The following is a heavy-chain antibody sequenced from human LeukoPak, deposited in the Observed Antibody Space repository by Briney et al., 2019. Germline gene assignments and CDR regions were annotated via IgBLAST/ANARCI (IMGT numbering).Heavy chain of an antibody. D-gene: IGHD2-21*02. J-gene: IGHJ3*02. CDR2: IYHSGST. CDR1: GYSISSGHY. V-gene: IGHV4-38-2*02. Sequence: SETLSLTCTVSGYSISSGHYWGWIRQPPGKGLEWIGTIYHSGSTYYNPSLKSRVTISVDTSKNQFSLKLSSVTAADTAVYYCARADCGGDCYGGREAFDIWGQGTMVTLSS. CDR3: ARADCGGDCYGGREAFDI.